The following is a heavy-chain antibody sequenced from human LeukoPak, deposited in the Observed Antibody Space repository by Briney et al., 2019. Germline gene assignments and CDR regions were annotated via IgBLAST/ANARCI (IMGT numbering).Heavy chain of an antibody. D-gene: IGHD4-17*01. CDR1: GYTFTSYD. CDR2: MNPNSGNT. CDR3: ARDYGDYEREGAFDI. V-gene: IGHV1-8*01. J-gene: IGHJ3*02. Sequence: ASVKVSCKASGYTFTSYDINWVRQATGQGLGWMGWMNPNSGNTGYAQKFQGRVTMTRNTSISTAYMELSSLRSEDTAVYYCARDYGDYEREGAFDIWGQGTMVTASS.